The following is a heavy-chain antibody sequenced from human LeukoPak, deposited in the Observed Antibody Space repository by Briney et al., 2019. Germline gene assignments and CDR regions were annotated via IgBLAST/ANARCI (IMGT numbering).Heavy chain of an antibody. CDR1: GFTFNNYW. Sequence: GGSLRLCCAASGFTFNNYWMSWVRQAPGKGLEWVANIKPDGGDKYYVGSVKGRFTISRDNDKNSMCLQMNSLRAEDTAVYYCARERGWELPPSFDSWGQGTLVTVSS. CDR2: IKPDGGDK. CDR3: ARERGWELPPSFDS. V-gene: IGHV3-7*01. D-gene: IGHD1-26*01. J-gene: IGHJ4*02.